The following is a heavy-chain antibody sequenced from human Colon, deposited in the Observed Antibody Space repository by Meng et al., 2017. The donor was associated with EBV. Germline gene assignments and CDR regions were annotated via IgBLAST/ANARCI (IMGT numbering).Heavy chain of an antibody. D-gene: IGHD2-2*01. V-gene: IGHV4-4*02. Sequence: VQLQGPGPGLVEPSGTLSLTCAVSGGSISTSDWWSWVRQPPGKGLEWIGEIYRGGGTNYNPSFKSRVTISVDTSNNHFSLKLSYVTAADTAVYYCARVRVIPAAVGFDYWGQGTLVTVSS. CDR3: ARVRVIPAAVGFDY. CDR1: GGSISTSDW. CDR2: IYRGGGT. J-gene: IGHJ4*02.